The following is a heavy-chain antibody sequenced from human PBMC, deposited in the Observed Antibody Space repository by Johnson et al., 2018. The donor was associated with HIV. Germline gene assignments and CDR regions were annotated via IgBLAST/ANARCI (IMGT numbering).Heavy chain of an antibody. Sequence: VQLVETGGGLIQPGRSLRLSCAASGFTFSSYAMHWVRQAPGKGLEWVAVISYDGSNKYLADSVKGRFTISRDNSKNTLYLQMNSLRAEDRAVYYCAKDGGQNALDIWGQGTMVTVSS. CDR3: AKDGGQNALDI. J-gene: IGHJ3*02. V-gene: IGHV3-30*04. CDR1: GFTFSSYA. CDR2: ISYDGSNK.